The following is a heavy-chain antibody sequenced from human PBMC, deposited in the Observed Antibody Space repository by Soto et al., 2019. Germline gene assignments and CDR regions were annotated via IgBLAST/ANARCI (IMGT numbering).Heavy chain of an antibody. Sequence: LSLTCAVYGGSFSGCYWSWIRQPPGKGLEWIGDINHSGSTNYNPSLKSRVTISVDTSKNQFSLKLSSVTVADTAVYYCARHSGESYDYIWPWGQGTLVTVSS. V-gene: IGHV4-34*01. D-gene: IGHD3-16*01. CDR3: ARHSGESYDYIWP. CDR2: INHSGST. J-gene: IGHJ4*02. CDR1: GGSFSGCY.